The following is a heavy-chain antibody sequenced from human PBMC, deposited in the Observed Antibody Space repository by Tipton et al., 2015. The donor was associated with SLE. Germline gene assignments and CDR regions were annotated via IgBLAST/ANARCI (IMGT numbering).Heavy chain of an antibody. D-gene: IGHD2-2*02. CDR3: ARDEAAIGGPNWYFDL. V-gene: IGHV4-39*07. J-gene: IGHJ2*01. CDR2: IYYSGST. Sequence: TLSLTCTVSGGSISSSSYYWGWIRQPPGKGLEWIGSIYYSGSTYYNPSLKSRVTISVDTSKSQFSLKLSSVTAADTAVYYCARDEAAIGGPNWYFDLWGRGTLVTVSS. CDR1: GGSISSSSYY.